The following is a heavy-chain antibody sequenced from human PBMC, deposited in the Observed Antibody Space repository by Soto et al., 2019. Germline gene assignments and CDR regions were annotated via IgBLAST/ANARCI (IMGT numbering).Heavy chain of an antibody. CDR1: GFTFNSYC. CDR2: ISNLSGYI. Sequence: PGGSLRLSGAASGFTFNSYCINWVRHAPWKGLEWVSSISNLSGYIFYADSVKGRFTVSRDNAKNSLYLQMDNLRSEDTAVYYCAGDPYCNESSGYTLFDYWGQRTLDTV. CDR3: AGDPYCNESSGYTLFDY. D-gene: IGHD3-22*01. J-gene: IGHJ4*02. V-gene: IGHV3-21*01.